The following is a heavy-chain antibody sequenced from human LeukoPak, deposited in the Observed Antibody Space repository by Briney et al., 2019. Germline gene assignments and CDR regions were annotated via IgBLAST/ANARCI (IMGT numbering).Heavy chain of an antibody. V-gene: IGHV3-21*01. CDR2: ISSSSSYI. CDR3: ARSPTASGWYYFDY. D-gene: IGHD6-19*01. J-gene: IGHJ4*02. Sequence: AGGSLRLSCAGAGFTFSSYSMNWVRQAPGKGLEWVSSISSSSSYIYFADSVKGRFTISRDNAKNSLYLQMNSLRAEDTAVYYCARSPTASGWYYFDYWGQGTLVTVSS. CDR1: GFTFSSYS.